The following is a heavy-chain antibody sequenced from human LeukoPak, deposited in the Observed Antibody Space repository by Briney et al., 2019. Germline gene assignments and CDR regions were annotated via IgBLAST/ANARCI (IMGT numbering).Heavy chain of an antibody. CDR2: IRYDGTNK. Sequence: GGSLRLSCAASGFTFSNYGMHWVRQAPGKGLEWVAFIRYDGTNKYYADSVKGRFTLSRDNSKNTVYLQMNSLRTEDTAVYYCAKPRGSELDYWGQGILVTVSS. D-gene: IGHD3-10*01. J-gene: IGHJ4*02. CDR3: AKPRGSELDY. V-gene: IGHV3-30*02. CDR1: GFTFSNYG.